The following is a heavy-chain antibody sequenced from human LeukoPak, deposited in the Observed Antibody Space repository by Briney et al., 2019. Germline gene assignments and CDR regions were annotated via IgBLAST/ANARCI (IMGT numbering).Heavy chain of an antibody. CDR2: IWHDGSNK. CDR1: GFTFSSYG. D-gene: IGHD3-22*01. CDR3: ARDKTYYDSSAQLNYYFDY. V-gene: IGHV3-33*01. J-gene: IGHJ4*02. Sequence: GGSLRLSCAASGFTFSSYGMHWVRQAPGKGLEWVAVIWHDGSNKFYADSVKGRFTISRDNSKNTLYLQMNSLRAEDTAVYYCARDKTYYDSSAQLNYYFDYWGQGTLVTVSS.